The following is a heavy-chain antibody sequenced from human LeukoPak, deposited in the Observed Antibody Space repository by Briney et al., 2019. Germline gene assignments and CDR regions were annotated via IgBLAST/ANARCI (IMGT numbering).Heavy chain of an antibody. CDR3: ARVGVKYGSGRYQSYYMDV. CDR1: GVSFSGYY. Sequence: PSETLSLTCAVYGVSFSGYYWSWVRQPPGKGLEWVGEINESGSTNYNPSLKTRVTISVDTSKNQFSLKLSSVTAADTAVYYCARVGVKYGSGRYQSYYMDVWGKGTTVTVSS. V-gene: IGHV4-34*01. CDR2: INESGST. J-gene: IGHJ6*03. D-gene: IGHD3-10*01.